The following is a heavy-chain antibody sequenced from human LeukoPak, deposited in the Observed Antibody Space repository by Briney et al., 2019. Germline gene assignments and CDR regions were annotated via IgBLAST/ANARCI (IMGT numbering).Heavy chain of an antibody. CDR1: GGSISSGDHF. CDR3: TRDVPRSAGYPDN. V-gene: IGHV4-31*03. Sequence: PSETLSLTCTVSGGSISSGDHFWSWIRQHPGKGLEWIGYIYYSGTTYYNPSLKSRVTISVDTSKNHFSLKLTSVTAADTAVYYYTRDVPRSAGYPDNWGQGTLVTVSS. D-gene: IGHD2-15*01. CDR2: IYYSGTT. J-gene: IGHJ4*02.